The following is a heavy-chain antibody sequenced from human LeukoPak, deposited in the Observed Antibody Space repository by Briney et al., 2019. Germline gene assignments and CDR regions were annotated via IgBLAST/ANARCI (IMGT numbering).Heavy chain of an antibody. D-gene: IGHD6-13*01. CDR3: ARARSSGWYVWFDS. CDR2: INPNSGGT. Sequence: ASVTVSCTASGYTFSDYYMYWVRQAPGQGLEWMGWINPNSGGTNYAQKFRGWVTMTRDTSISTAYMELSRLRSDDTAVYYCARARSSGWYVWFDSWGQGTLVTVSS. J-gene: IGHJ5*01. V-gene: IGHV1-2*04. CDR1: GYTFSDYY.